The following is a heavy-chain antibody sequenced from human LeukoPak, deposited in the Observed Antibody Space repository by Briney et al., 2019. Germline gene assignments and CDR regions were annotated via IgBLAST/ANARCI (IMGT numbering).Heavy chain of an antibody. CDR1: GGSISSGSYY. J-gene: IGHJ4*02. D-gene: IGHD3-22*01. CDR2: IYTSGST. Sequence: PSQTLSLTCTVSGGSISSGSYYWSWIRQPAGKGLEWIGRIYTSGSTNYNPSPKSRVTISVDTSKNQFSLKLSSVTAADTAVYYCARARPPTYYYDSSGYGNYYFDYWGQGTLVTVSS. CDR3: ARARPPTYYYDSSGYGNYYFDY. V-gene: IGHV4-61*02.